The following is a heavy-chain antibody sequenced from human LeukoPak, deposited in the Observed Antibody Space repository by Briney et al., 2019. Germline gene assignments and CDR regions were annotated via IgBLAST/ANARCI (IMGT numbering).Heavy chain of an antibody. CDR1: GFTFSNYG. J-gene: IGHJ4*02. Sequence: GGSLRLSCVGSGFTFSNYGIHWVRQAPAKGLEWVTAISYDGSLKYYADSVRGRFTISRDNSKNTLYLQMNSLRTDDTAVYYCARVSLERQLWLPFDYWGQGTLVTVSS. CDR3: ARVSLERQLWLPFDY. CDR2: ISYDGSLK. V-gene: IGHV3-30*03. D-gene: IGHD5-18*01.